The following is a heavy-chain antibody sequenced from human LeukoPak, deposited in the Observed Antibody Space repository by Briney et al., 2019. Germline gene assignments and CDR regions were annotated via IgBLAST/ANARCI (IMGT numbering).Heavy chain of an antibody. CDR2: ISSSSSYI. J-gene: IGHJ4*02. Sequence: SGGSLRLSCAASGFTFSSYSMNWVRQAPGKGLEWVSSISSSSSYIYYADSVKGRFTFSRDNSKNTLYLQMNSLRAEDTAVYYCAKDWPYGSGSYFLPYPFDYWGQGTLVTVSS. CDR1: GFTFSSYS. D-gene: IGHD3-10*01. V-gene: IGHV3-21*01. CDR3: AKDWPYGSGSYFLPYPFDY.